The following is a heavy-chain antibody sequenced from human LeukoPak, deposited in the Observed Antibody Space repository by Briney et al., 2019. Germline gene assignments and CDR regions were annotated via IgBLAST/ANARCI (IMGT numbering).Heavy chain of an antibody. D-gene: IGHD6-19*01. J-gene: IGHJ5*02. CDR2: IYYSGST. V-gene: IGHV4-59*01. CDR1: GASISSYY. CDR3: ARGPAVESWFDP. Sequence: SETLSLTCTVSGASISSYYWSWIRQPPGKGLEWIGYIYYSGSTNYNPSPKSRVTISVDTSKNQFSLKLSSVTAADTAVYYCARGPAVESWFDPWGQGTLVTVSS.